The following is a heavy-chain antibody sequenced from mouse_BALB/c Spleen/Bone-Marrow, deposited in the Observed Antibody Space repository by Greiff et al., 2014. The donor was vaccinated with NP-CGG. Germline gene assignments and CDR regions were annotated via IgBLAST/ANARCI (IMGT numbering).Heavy chain of an antibody. CDR1: GFTFSNYA. D-gene: IGHD5-5*01. CDR2: ISSAGST. V-gene: IGHV5-6-5*01. CDR3: VRWTTDPLMDY. Sequence: EVKLVESGGDLVKPGGSLKLSCAASGFTFSNYAMSWVRRTPEKRLKWVASISSAGSTYYPDSVRGRFTISRDRARKILYLQMSSLRSEDSAMYYCVRWTTDPLMDYWGQGTSGTVSS. J-gene: IGHJ4*01.